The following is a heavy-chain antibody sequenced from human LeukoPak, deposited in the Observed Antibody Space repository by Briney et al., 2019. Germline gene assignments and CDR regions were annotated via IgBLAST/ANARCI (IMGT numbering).Heavy chain of an antibody. CDR2: IRYDGSNK. V-gene: IGHV3-30*02. Sequence: GGSLRLSCAASGFTFSSYGMHWVRQAPGKGLEWVAFIRYDGSNKYYADSVKGRFTISRDNSKNTLYLQMNSLRAEDTAVYYCAKRGVWNATIYYYYYMDVWGKGTTVTVSS. CDR1: GFTFSSYG. D-gene: IGHD1-1*01. J-gene: IGHJ6*03. CDR3: AKRGVWNATIYYYYYMDV.